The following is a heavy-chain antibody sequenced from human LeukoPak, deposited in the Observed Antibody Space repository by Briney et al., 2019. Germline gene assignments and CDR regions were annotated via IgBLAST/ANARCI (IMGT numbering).Heavy chain of an antibody. CDR2: IYSGGEA. V-gene: IGHV3-66*01. J-gene: IGHJ4*02. Sequence: GGSLRLSCAASGVSVSSNFMIWVRQAPGKGLEWVSLIYSGGEASYADSVKGRFSISRDNSKNTLYLQMNSLRAEDTAVYYCAKVGYCSGGSCYYPPSDFDYWGQGTLVTVSS. D-gene: IGHD2-15*01. CDR1: GVSVSSNF. CDR3: AKVGYCSGGSCYYPPSDFDY.